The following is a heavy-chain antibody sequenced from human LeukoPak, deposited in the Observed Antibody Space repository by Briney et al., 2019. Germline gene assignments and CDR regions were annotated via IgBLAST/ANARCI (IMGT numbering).Heavy chain of an antibody. CDR3: ARGGDYPFDY. D-gene: IGHD4-17*01. V-gene: IGHV3-74*01. CDR1: GFAFSSLD. Sequence: PGGSLRLSCAASGFAFSSLDMGWVRQAPGKGLVWVSRSNSDGSSTNYADSVKGRFTISRDNAKNTLYLQMNSLRAEDTAVYYCARGGDYPFDYWGQGTLVTVSS. CDR2: SNSDGSST. J-gene: IGHJ4*02.